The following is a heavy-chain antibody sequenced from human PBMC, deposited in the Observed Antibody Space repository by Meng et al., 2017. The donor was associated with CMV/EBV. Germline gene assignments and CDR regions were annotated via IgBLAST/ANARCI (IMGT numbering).Heavy chain of an antibody. Sequence: GESLKISCAASGFTFSSYSMNWVRQAPEKGLEWVSYISSSSSTIYYADSVKGRFTISRDNAKNSLYLQMNSLRAEDTAVYYCARDLDAGVVVVPAAIFPYYYYGMDVWGQGTTVTVSS. D-gene: IGHD2-2*01. J-gene: IGHJ6*02. CDR1: GFTFSSYS. CDR2: ISSSSSTI. V-gene: IGHV3-48*04. CDR3: ARDLDAGVVVVPAAIFPYYYYGMDV.